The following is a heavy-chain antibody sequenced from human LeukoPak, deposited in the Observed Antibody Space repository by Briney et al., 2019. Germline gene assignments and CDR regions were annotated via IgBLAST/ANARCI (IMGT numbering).Heavy chain of an antibody. CDR3: ARSRAARPGTLDY. CDR2: IYTSGST. Sequence: PSQTLSLTCTVSGGSVNSGNYYWTWIRQPAGKRLEWIGRIYTSGSTNYNPSLKSRVTISVDTSKNQFSLKLSSVTAADTAVYYCARSRAARPGTLDYWGQGTLVTVSS. CDR1: GGSVNSGNYY. J-gene: IGHJ4*02. V-gene: IGHV4-61*02. D-gene: IGHD6-6*01.